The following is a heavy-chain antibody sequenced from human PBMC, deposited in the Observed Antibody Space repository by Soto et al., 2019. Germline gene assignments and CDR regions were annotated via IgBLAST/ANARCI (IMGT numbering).Heavy chain of an antibody. CDR3: ARDAVDGGYYYYYMDV. D-gene: IGHD2-15*01. CDR2: INAGNGNT. CDR1: GYTFTSYA. Sequence: ASVKVSCKASGYTFTSYAMHWVRQAPGQRLEWMGWINAGNGNTKYSQKFQGRVTITRDTSASTAYMELSSLRSEDTAVYYCARDAVDGGYYYYYMDVWGKGTTVTVSS. J-gene: IGHJ6*03. V-gene: IGHV1-3*01.